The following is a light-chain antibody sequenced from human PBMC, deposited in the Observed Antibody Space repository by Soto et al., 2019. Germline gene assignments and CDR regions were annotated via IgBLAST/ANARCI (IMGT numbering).Light chain of an antibody. CDR2: GAS. V-gene: IGKV3-15*01. J-gene: IGKJ1*01. CDR3: QQYDNWPWT. Sequence: ELVLMQSPGTLSLSPGPRATLSCRASQSVRGNNLAWYQQKPGQAPRLLIYGASRRATSFPARFSGSGSGTDLTITISSLQSEDFEVYDGQQYDNWPWTFGQGTKVDIK. CDR1: QSVRGN.